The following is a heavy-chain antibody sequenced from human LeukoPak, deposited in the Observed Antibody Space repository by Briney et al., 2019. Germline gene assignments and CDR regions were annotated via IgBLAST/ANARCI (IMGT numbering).Heavy chain of an antibody. Sequence: GGSLRLSCAVSGFTFSSSWMHWVRQAPGEGLEWVATISFNGRNKYYAESVKGRFTISRDNPQNTLYLQMNSLRVDDTALYFCARDIWEDAVVGSTTVADYWGQGTLVTVSS. D-gene: IGHD1-26*01. V-gene: IGHV3-30*03. CDR2: ISFNGRNK. J-gene: IGHJ4*02. CDR1: GFTFSSSW. CDR3: ARDIWEDAVVGSTTVADY.